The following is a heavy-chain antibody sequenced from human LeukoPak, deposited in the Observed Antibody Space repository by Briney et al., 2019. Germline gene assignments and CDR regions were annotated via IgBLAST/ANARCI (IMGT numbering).Heavy chain of an antibody. CDR3: ARDSSSGYLDY. CDR2: VYYSGST. Sequence: SETLSLTCTVSGGSIISTNDYWGWIRQPPGKGLEWIGSVYYSGSTDHNPSLKSRVTISVDTSKNQFSLKLSSVTAADTAVYYCARDSSSGYLDYWGQGTLVTVSS. CDR1: GGSIISTNDY. J-gene: IGHJ4*02. V-gene: IGHV4-39*07. D-gene: IGHD3-22*01.